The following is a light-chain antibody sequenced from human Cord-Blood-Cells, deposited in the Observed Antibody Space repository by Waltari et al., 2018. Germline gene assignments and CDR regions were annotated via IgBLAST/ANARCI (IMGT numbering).Light chain of an antibody. CDR3: SSYTSSSVV. J-gene: IGLJ2*01. CDR1: TSDVGGYNY. Sequence: QSALTQPASVSGSPGQSITISCTGTTSDVGGYNYVSWYQQHPGKAPNIMIYDVSNRPSGVSNRFSGSKSGNTASLTISGLQAGDEADYYCSSYTSSSVVFGGGTKLTVL. V-gene: IGLV2-14*01. CDR2: DVS.